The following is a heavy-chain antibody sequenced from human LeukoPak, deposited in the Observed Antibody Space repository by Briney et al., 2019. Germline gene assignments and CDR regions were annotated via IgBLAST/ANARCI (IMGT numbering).Heavy chain of an antibody. D-gene: IGHD6-13*01. J-gene: IGHJ5*02. CDR1: GYTLRNYG. Sequence: EASVKVSCKASGYTLRNYGISWVRQAPGQGLEWMGWISAYNVNTNYAQRFQGRVTMTTDTSTSTAYMELRSLRSDDTAVYYCAREDSSSWSQGWFDPWGQGTLVTVSS. CDR2: ISAYNVNT. V-gene: IGHV1-18*01. CDR3: AREDSSSWSQGWFDP.